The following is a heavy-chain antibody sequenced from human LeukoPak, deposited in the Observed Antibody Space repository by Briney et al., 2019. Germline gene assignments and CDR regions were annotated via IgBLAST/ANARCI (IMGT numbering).Heavy chain of an antibody. CDR3: ARTGPGQLDNYMDV. J-gene: IGHJ6*03. D-gene: IGHD6-6*01. Sequence: ASVKVSCKASGGTFSSYAISWVRQAPGQGLGWMGGIIPIFGTANYAQKFQGRVTITTDESTSTAYMELSSLRSEDTAVYYCARTGPGQLDNYMDVWGKGTTVTVSS. CDR2: IIPIFGTA. V-gene: IGHV1-69*05. CDR1: GGTFSSYA.